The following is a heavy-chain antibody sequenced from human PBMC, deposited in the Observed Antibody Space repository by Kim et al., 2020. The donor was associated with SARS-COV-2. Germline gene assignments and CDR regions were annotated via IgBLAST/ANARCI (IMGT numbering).Heavy chain of an antibody. CDR2: IYSGGST. CDR3: ARGFILWFGRTSYYYYGMDV. Sequence: GGSLRLSCAASGFTVSSNYMSWVRQAPGKGLESVSVIYSGGSTYYADSVKGRFTISRDNSKNTLYLQMNSLRAEDTAVYYCARGFILWFGRTSYYYYGMDVWGQGTTVTVSS. CDR1: GFTVSSNY. J-gene: IGHJ6*02. V-gene: IGHV3-66*01. D-gene: IGHD3-10*01.